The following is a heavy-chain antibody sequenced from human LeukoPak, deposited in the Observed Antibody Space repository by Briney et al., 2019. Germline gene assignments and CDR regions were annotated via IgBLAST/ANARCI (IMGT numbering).Heavy chain of an antibody. CDR2: IIPIFGTA. Sequence: SVKVSCKASGGTFSSYAISWVRQAPGQGLEWMGGIIPIFGTANYAQKFQGRVTITADESMSTAYMELSSLRSEDTAVYYCATSITGTTGASWYYYYGMDVWGKGTTVTVSS. V-gene: IGHV1-69*13. CDR1: GGTFSSYA. J-gene: IGHJ6*04. CDR3: ATSITGTTGASWYYYYGMDV. D-gene: IGHD1-20*01.